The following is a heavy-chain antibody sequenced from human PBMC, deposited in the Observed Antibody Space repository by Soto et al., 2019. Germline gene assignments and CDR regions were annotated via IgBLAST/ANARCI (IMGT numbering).Heavy chain of an antibody. Sequence: GGSLRLSCAASGFTFSNYAMSWVRQAPGKGLEWVSAISGSGGITYYADSVKGRFTISRDNSKNTLFLQLNSLTAEDTALYYCARMCTVGTCRDFDYWGQGTLVTVSS. D-gene: IGHD2-8*02. CDR1: GFTFSNYA. V-gene: IGHV3-23*01. J-gene: IGHJ4*02. CDR3: ARMCTVGTCRDFDY. CDR2: ISGSGGIT.